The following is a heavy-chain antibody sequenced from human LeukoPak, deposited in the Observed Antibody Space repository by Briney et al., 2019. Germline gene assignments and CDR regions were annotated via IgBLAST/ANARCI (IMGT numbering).Heavy chain of an antibody. Sequence: SVKVSCKASGGTFSSYAFSWVRQAPGQGLEWMGKIIPILGIANYAQKFQGRVTITADRSTRTAYMELSSLRSEDTAVYYCARASYYYDSSGVSYYFDYWGQGTLVTVSS. CDR2: IIPILGIA. CDR3: ARASYYYDSSGVSYYFDY. J-gene: IGHJ4*02. V-gene: IGHV1-69*04. CDR1: GGTFSSYA. D-gene: IGHD3-22*01.